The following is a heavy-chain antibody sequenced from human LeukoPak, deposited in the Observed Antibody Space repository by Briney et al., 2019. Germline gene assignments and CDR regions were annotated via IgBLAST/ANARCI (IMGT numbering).Heavy chain of an antibody. J-gene: IGHJ4*02. Sequence: RSETLSLTCAVYGGSFSGYYWSWIRQPPGKGLEWIGEINHSGSTNYNPSLKSRVTISVDTSKNQFSLKLSSVTAADTAVYYCAREVVGYSYGNLFDYWGQGTLVTVSS. D-gene: IGHD5-18*01. V-gene: IGHV4-34*01. CDR2: INHSGST. CDR1: GGSFSGYY. CDR3: AREVVGYSYGNLFDY.